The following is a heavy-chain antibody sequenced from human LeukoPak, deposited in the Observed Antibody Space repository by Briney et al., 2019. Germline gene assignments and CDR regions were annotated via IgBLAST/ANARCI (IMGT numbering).Heavy chain of an antibody. CDR2: ISSSSTYI. Sequence: GGSLRLSCAASGFTFSSYSMNWVRQAPGKGLEWVSSISSSSTYIYYADSVKGRFTISRDNTKNSLYLQMNSLRAEDTAVYYCARDRSRGLLDAFDIWGQGTMVTVSS. CDR3: ARDRSRGLLDAFDI. CDR1: GFTFSSYS. V-gene: IGHV3-21*01. J-gene: IGHJ3*02. D-gene: IGHD3-10*01.